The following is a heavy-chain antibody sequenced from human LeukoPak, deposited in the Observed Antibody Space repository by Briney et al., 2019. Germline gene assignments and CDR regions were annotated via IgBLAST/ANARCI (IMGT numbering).Heavy chain of an antibody. CDR2: ISGSGGST. CDR3: AKDLTGYYYGSGSYFN. D-gene: IGHD3-10*01. V-gene: IGHV3-23*01. Sequence: GGSLRLSCAASGFTFSSYAMSWVRQAPGKGLEWVSAISGSGGSTYYADSVKGRFTISRDNSKNTLHLQMNSLRAEDTAVYYCAKDLTGYYYGSGSYFNWGQGTLVTVSS. CDR1: GFTFSSYA. J-gene: IGHJ4*02.